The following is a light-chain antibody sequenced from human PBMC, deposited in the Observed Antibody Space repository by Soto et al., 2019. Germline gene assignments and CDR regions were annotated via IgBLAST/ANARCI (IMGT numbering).Light chain of an antibody. CDR3: QQSYKTPQT. Sequence: IHMTHSPSSLSASIGYRFTITFRASETINKYLNWYQQKPGKPPKLLIYTASTLPSGVPSRFSGSRPGTNFTLTINSLQPEDFATYYCQQSYKTPQTFGQGTKVDTK. J-gene: IGKJ1*01. V-gene: IGKV1-39*01. CDR2: TAS. CDR1: ETINKY.